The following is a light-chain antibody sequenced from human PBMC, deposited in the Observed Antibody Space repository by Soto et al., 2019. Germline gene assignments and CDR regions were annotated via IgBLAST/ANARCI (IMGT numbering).Light chain of an antibody. V-gene: IGKV1-39*01. CDR2: AAS. Sequence: DIQMTQSPSSLSASVGDRVTITCRASQSISASLNWYQQAPGKAPILLISAASSLQSGVPSRFSGSGSGTDFTLTISRLHPEDFATYYCQQSYSTPRPFGGGTKVEIK. J-gene: IGKJ4*01. CDR3: QQSYSTPRP. CDR1: QSISAS.